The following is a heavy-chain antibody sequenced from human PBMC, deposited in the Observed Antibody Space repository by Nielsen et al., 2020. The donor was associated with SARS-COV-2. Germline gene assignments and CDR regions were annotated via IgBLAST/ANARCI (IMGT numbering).Heavy chain of an antibody. CDR3: AREDREVAVAGVPDY. J-gene: IGHJ4*02. V-gene: IGHV3-30*02. CDR1: GFSFSTYG. CDR2: IRYDGRNE. Sequence: EGSLRLSCEGSGFSFSTYGMHWVRQVPGKGLEWVASIRYDGRNENYGDSVRGRSTISRDNSKNTSYLQMNSLRVEDTGVYYCAREDREVAVAGVPDYWGLGILVTVSS. D-gene: IGHD6-19*01.